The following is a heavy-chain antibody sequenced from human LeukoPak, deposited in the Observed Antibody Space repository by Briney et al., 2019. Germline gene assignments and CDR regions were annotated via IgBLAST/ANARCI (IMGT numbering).Heavy chain of an antibody. CDR2: IPYDGSNK. D-gene: IGHD4-17*01. CDR1: GFTFSSYV. CDR3: AKDMDHDYDDYGFDY. Sequence: GGSLRLSCAASGFTFSSYVMHWVRQAPGKGLEWVAFIPYDGSNKYYADSVKGRCTISRDNSKNTVYLQMNSLRAEDTAVYYCAKDMDHDYDDYGFDYWGQGTPVTVSS. J-gene: IGHJ4*02. V-gene: IGHV3-30*02.